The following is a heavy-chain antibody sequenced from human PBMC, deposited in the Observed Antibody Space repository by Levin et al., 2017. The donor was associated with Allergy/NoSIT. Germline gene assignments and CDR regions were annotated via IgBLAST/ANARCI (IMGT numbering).Heavy chain of an antibody. J-gene: IGHJ4*02. CDR2: ISAYNGNT. CDR3: ARTISAARPDY. Sequence: GGSLRLSCKASGYTFTSYGISWVRQAPGQGLEWMGWISAYNGNTNYAQKLQGRVTMTTDTSTSTAYMELRSLRSDDTAVYYCARTISAARPDYWGQGTLVTVSS. V-gene: IGHV1-18*01. D-gene: IGHD2/OR15-2a*01. CDR1: GYTFTSYG.